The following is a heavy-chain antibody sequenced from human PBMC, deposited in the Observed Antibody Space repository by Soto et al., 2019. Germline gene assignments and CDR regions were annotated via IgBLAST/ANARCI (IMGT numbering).Heavy chain of an antibody. CDR3: ARGGFNYAS. Sequence: QVQLVQSGGGLVKPGGSLRLSCEASGFTFSSSYMSWIRQAPGKGLEWVSYISSSGVSMYYADSVKGRFTISRDNANNSLYLPMNSLRVEDTAVYYCARGGFNYASWGQGTLVTVSP. V-gene: IGHV3-11*01. CDR1: GFTFSSSY. CDR2: ISSSGVSM. D-gene: IGHD3-16*01. J-gene: IGHJ5*02.